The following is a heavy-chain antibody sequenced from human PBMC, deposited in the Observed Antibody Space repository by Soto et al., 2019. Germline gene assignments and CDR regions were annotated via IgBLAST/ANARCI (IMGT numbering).Heavy chain of an antibody. J-gene: IGHJ4*02. CDR1: VYSFTSYW. CDR2: IDPSDSYT. CDR3: ARLQAAAGDNDLTFDY. D-gene: IGHD6-13*01. V-gene: IGHV5-10-1*01. Sequence: EVQLVQSGAEVKKPGESLRISCKGSVYSFTSYWISGVRQMPGKGLEGMGRIDPSDSYTNYSPSFQGHVTISADKSISTAYLQWSSLKASDTAMYYCARLQAAAGDNDLTFDYWGQGTLVTVSS.